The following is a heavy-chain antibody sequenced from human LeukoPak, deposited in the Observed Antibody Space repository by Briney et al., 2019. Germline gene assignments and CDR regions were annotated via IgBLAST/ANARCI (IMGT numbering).Heavy chain of an antibody. J-gene: IGHJ4*02. V-gene: IGHV4-59*11. CDR1: GGSISSHY. CDR2: IYYSGST. CDR3: ARVRAVAGSFDY. Sequence: SETLSLTCTVSGGSISSHYWSWIRQPPGKGLEWIGYIYYSGSTNYNPSLKSRVTISVDTSKNQFSLKLSSVTAADTAVYYCARVRAVAGSFDYWGQGTLVTVSS. D-gene: IGHD6-19*01.